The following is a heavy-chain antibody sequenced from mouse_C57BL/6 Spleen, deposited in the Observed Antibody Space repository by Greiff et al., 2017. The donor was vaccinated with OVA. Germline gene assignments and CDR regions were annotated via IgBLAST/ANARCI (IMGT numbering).Heavy chain of an antibody. CDR3: ARSEGLEGFDY. Sequence: QVQLQQPGAELVRPGSSVKLSCKASGYTFTSYWMHWVKQRPIQGLEWIGNIDPSDSETHYNQKFKDKATLTVDKSSSTAYMQLSSLTSEDSAVYYCARSEGLEGFDYWGQGTTLTVSS. CDR1: GYTFTSYW. V-gene: IGHV1-52*01. CDR2: IDPSDSET. J-gene: IGHJ2*01. D-gene: IGHD2-4*01.